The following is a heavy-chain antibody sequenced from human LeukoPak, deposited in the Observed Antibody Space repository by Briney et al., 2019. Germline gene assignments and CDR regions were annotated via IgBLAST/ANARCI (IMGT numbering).Heavy chain of an antibody. J-gene: IGHJ6*03. V-gene: IGHV3-30*18. CDR2: MSHDGVKI. D-gene: IGHD4/OR15-4a*01. CDR3: AKSASAYYYMDV. CDR1: GFTFSSYG. Sequence: GGSLRLSCAASGFTFSSYGMSWVRQAPGKGLEWVAFMSHDGVKIFHADSVKGRFTISRDNSKNILYLQMNSLRAEDTAVYYCAKSASAYYYMDVWGKGTTVTVSS.